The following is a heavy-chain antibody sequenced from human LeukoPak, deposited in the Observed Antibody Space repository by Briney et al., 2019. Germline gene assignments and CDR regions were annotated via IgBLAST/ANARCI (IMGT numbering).Heavy chain of an antibody. V-gene: IGHV3-23*01. CDR3: ARGGYSGIYYGMDV. CDR2: ISGSGGST. CDR1: GFTFSSYA. D-gene: IGHD5-12*01. Sequence: GGSLRLSCAASGFTFSSYAMSWVRQAPGKGLEWVSAISGSGGSTYYADSVKGRFTISRDNSKNTLYLQMNSLRAEDTALYYCARGGYSGIYYGMDVWGQGTTVTVSS. J-gene: IGHJ6*02.